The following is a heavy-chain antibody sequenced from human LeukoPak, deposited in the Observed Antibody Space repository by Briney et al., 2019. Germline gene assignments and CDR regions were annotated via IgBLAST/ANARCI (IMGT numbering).Heavy chain of an antibody. CDR1: GGTFSSYA. J-gene: IGHJ4*02. CDR3: ARDQDDYYDSSGYGY. V-gene: IGHV1-69*04. CDR2: NIPILGIA. D-gene: IGHD3-22*01. Sequence: ASVKVSFKASGGTFSSYAISWGGQAPGPGGEWRGRNIPILGIANYAQKFQGRVTITADKSTSTAYMELSSLRSEDTAVYYCARDQDDYYDSSGYGYWGQGTLVTVSS.